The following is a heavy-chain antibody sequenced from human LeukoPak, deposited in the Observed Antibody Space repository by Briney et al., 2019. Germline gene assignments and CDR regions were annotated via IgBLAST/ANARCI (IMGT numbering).Heavy chain of an antibody. CDR3: ASYYDFWSGYYNY. V-gene: IGHV3-7*01. J-gene: IGHJ4*02. D-gene: IGHD3-3*01. CDR1: GFTFSSYW. CDR2: IKQDGSEK. Sequence: PGGSLRLSCAASGFTFSSYWMSWVRQAPGKGLEWVANIKQDGSEKYYVDSVKGRFTISRDNAKNSLYLQMNSLRAEDTAVYYCASYYDFWSGYYNYWGQGTLVTVSS.